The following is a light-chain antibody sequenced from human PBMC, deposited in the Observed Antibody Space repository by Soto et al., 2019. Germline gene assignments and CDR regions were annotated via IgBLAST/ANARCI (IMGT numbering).Light chain of an antibody. CDR3: GTWDSSRSAPYV. J-gene: IGLJ1*01. Sequence: VLTQPPSVSAAPGQKVTVSCSGSSSNIGNNYVSWYQQLPGTAPKLLIYDNNKRPSGIPDRFSGSKSGTSATLGITGLQTGDEADYYCGTWDSSRSAPYVFGTGTKV. CDR2: DNN. CDR1: SSNIGNNY. V-gene: IGLV1-51*01.